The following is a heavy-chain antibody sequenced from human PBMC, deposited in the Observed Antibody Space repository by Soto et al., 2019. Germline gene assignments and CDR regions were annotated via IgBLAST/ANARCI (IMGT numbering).Heavy chain of an antibody. CDR3: AKDSGRRGLANHIVVVVAARLDE. J-gene: IGHJ4*02. D-gene: IGHD2-15*01. CDR2: LSYDGGNK. V-gene: IGHV3-30*18. Sequence: QVQLVESGGGVVQPGTSLRLSCVASGFPFSSYGMHWVRKAPGKGLEWVAALSYDGGNKYYADSVKGRFTISRDNSKVYLQMHSLRGEDTAVYYCAKDSGRRGLANHIVVVVAARLDEWGQGTLVTVST. CDR1: GFPFSSYG.